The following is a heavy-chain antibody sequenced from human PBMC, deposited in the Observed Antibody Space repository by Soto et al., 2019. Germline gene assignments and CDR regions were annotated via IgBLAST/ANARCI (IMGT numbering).Heavy chain of an antibody. D-gene: IGHD4-17*01. CDR2: ISYDGSNK. CDR1: GFTFSSYA. J-gene: IGHJ6*02. Sequence: QVQLVESGGGVVQPGRSLRLPCAASGFTFSSYAMHWVRQAPGKGLEWVAVISYDGSNKYYADSVKGRFTISRDNSKNTLYLQMNSLRAEDTAVYYCARSWGHDYGDYYYYGMDVWGQGTTVTVSS. CDR3: ARSWGHDYGDYYYYGMDV. V-gene: IGHV3-30-3*01.